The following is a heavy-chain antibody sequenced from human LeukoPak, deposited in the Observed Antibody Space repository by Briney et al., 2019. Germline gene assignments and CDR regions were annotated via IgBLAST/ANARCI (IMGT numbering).Heavy chain of an antibody. D-gene: IGHD3-10*01. Sequence: GGSLRLSCAASGFTFSSYGMHWVRQAPGKGLEWVGRIKSKTDGGTTDYAAPVKGRFTISRDDSKNTLYLQMNSLRAEDTAVYYCARDGYGSGSFYTRAFDIWGQGTMVTVSS. CDR2: IKSKTDGGTT. J-gene: IGHJ3*02. CDR3: ARDGYGSGSFYTRAFDI. V-gene: IGHV3-15*01. CDR1: GFTFSSYG.